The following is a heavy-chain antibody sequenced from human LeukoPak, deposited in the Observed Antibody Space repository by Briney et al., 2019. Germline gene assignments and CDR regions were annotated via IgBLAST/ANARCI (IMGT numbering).Heavy chain of an antibody. CDR2: VGGSGVKT. CDR1: GFTFSNYA. CDR3: AKRGDCSGTCTYDY. J-gene: IGHJ4*02. D-gene: IGHD2-2*01. V-gene: IGHV3-23*01. Sequence: PGGSLRLSCAASGFTFSNYAIHWVRQAPGKGLEWVSMVGGSGVKTYYADSVKGRFTISRDNSKNTVYLQMNSLRAEDTAVYYCAKRGDCSGTCTYDYWGQGTLVTVSS.